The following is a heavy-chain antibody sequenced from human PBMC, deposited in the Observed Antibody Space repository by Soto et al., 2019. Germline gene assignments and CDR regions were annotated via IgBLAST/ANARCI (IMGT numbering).Heavy chain of an antibody. D-gene: IGHD2-15*01. CDR3: ASQRGYCSGGSCYLGWFDP. J-gene: IGHJ5*02. CDR1: GGSISSYY. V-gene: IGHV4-59*01. Sequence: SETLSLTCTVSGGSISSYYWSWIRQPPGKGLEWIGYIYYSGCTNYNPSLKSRVTISVDTSKNQFSLKLSSVTAADTAVYYCASQRGYCSGGSCYLGWFDPWGQGTLVTVSS. CDR2: IYYSGCT.